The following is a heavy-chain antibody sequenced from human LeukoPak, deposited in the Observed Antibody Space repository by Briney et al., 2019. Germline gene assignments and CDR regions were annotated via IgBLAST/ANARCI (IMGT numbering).Heavy chain of an antibody. CDR3: ARDRDLNGYNNFDY. Sequence: GGSLRLSCAASGFTFSDYYMSWIRQASGKGLEWVSYISSSGSTIYYADSVKGRFTISRDNAKNSLYLQMNSLRAEDTAVYYCARDRDLNGYNNFDYWGQGTLVTVSS. CDR1: GFTFSDYY. J-gene: IGHJ4*02. CDR2: ISSSGSTI. V-gene: IGHV3-11*01. D-gene: IGHD5-24*01.